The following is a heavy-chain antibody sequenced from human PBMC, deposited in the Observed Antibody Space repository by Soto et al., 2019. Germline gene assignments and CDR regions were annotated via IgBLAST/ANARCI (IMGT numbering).Heavy chain of an antibody. V-gene: IGHV3-48*01. D-gene: IGHD2-2*01. CDR2: IRSSGSPT. Sequence: EEQLVESGGGLVQPGGSLRLSCVASGFAFSNYSMNWVRQAPGKGLEWVSYIRSSGSPTYYAGSVKGRFTISRDNAKKSLYLHKICLRAEDAAVYYCARMTSSLSPGRWGQGTLVTVSS. J-gene: IGHJ4*02. CDR3: ARMTSSLSPGR. CDR1: GFAFSNYS.